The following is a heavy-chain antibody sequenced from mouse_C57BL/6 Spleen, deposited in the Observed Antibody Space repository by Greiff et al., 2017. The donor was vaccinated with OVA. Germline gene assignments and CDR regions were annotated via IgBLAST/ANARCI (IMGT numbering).Heavy chain of an antibody. Sequence: VQLQQSGPELVKPGASVKISCKASGYTFTDYYMNWVKQSHGKSLEWIGDINPNNGGTSYNQKFKGKATLTVDKSSSTAYMELRSLTSEDSAVYYCATGIPYYSNYGYAMDYWGQGTSVTVSS. CDR2: INPNNGGT. J-gene: IGHJ4*01. CDR1: GYTFTDYY. V-gene: IGHV1-26*01. D-gene: IGHD2-5*01. CDR3: ATGIPYYSNYGYAMDY.